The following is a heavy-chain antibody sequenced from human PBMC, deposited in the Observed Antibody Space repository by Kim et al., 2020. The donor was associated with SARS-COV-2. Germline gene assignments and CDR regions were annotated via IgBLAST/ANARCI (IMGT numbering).Heavy chain of an antibody. CDR1: GFTFSTYA. CDR3: ARDTGLGYCRSTSCYPLSLGMDV. CDR2: ISYDGTNK. D-gene: IGHD2-2*01. J-gene: IGHJ6*02. V-gene: IGHV3-30-3*01. Sequence: GGSLRLSCAASGFTFSTYAMQWVRQAPGKGLEWVAIISYDGTNKYYADSVKGRFTISRDNSENILYLQMNSLRAEDSAVYYCARDTGLGYCRSTSCYPLSLGMDVWGQGTTVTVSS.